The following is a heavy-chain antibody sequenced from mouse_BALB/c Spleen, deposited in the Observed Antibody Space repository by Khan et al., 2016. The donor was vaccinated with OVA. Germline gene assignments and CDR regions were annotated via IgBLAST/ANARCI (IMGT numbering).Heavy chain of an antibody. CDR3: ARDYGSSYLFFDH. Sequence: EVQLKESGPGLVKPSQSLSLTCTVTGYSITSDYAWNWIRQFPGNKLEWMAYITYSGSTGYNPSLKSRISITRDTSKNQFFLQLNSVTTEDTATYYGARDYGSSYLFFDHWGQGTTLTVSS. CDR1: GYSITSDYA. D-gene: IGHD1-1*01. J-gene: IGHJ2*01. V-gene: IGHV3-2*02. CDR2: ITYSGST.